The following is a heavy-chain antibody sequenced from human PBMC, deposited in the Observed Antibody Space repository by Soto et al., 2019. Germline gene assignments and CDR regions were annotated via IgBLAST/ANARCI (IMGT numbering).Heavy chain of an antibody. J-gene: IGHJ6*03. D-gene: IGHD3-9*01. Sequence: SETLSLTCAVYGGSFSGYYWSWIRQPPGKGLEWIGEINHSGSTNYNPSLKSRVTISVDTSKNQFSLKLSSVTAADTAVYYCARGIFFGLYYYYYMDVWGKGTTVT. CDR1: GGSFSGYY. V-gene: IGHV4-34*01. CDR2: INHSGST. CDR3: ARGIFFGLYYYYYMDV.